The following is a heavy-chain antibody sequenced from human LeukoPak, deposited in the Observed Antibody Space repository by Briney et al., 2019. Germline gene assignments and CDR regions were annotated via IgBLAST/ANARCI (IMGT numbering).Heavy chain of an antibody. D-gene: IGHD4-23*01. CDR2: IYTSGST. J-gene: IGHJ4*02. CDR1: GGSISSYY. V-gene: IGHV4-4*07. CDR3: ARDTDDYGGNSRLDY. Sequence: PSETLSLTCTVSGGSISSYYWSWIRQPAGKGLEWIGRIYTSGSTNYNPSLKSRVTMSVDTSKNQFSLKLSSVTAADTAVYYCARDTDDYGGNSRLDYWGQGTLVTVSS.